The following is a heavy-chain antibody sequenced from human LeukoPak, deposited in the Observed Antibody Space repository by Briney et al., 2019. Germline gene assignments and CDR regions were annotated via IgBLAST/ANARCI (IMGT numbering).Heavy chain of an antibody. CDR3: ARLSIVGATSSYYMDV. CDR2: IYHSGST. J-gene: IGHJ6*03. V-gene: IGHV4-38-2*01. D-gene: IGHD1-26*01. CDR1: GYSISSGYY. Sequence: PSETLSLTCAVSGYSISSGYYWGWIRQPPGKGLEWIGSIYHSGSTYYNPSLKSRVTISVDTSKNQFSLKLSSVTAADTAVYYCARLSIVGATSSYYMDVWGKGTTVTVSS.